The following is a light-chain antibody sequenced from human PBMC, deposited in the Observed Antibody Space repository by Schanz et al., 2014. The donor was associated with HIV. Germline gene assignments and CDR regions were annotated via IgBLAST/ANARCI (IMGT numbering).Light chain of an antibody. V-gene: IGLV2-14*03. J-gene: IGLJ3*02. Sequence: QSALTQPASVSGSPGQSIAISCTGTNNDVGAYNCVSWYQQLPGTAPKVMIYDVSNRPSGVPDRFSGSKSDSSASLTITGLQSEDEADYYCATWDDSLNAWVFGGGTKLTVL. CDR2: DVS. CDR1: NNDVGAYNC. CDR3: ATWDDSLNAWV.